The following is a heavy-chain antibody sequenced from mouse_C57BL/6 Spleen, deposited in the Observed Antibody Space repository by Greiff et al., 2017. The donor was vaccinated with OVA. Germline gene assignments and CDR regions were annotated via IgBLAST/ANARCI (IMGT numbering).Heavy chain of an antibody. CDR2: IWWDDDK. CDR3: ARMETAQATNGFDY. Sequence: QVTLKESGPGILQPSQTLSLTCSFSGFSLSTFGMGVGWIRQPSGKGLEWLAHIWWDDDKYYNPALKSRLTISKDTSKNQVFLKIANVDTADTATYYCARMETAQATNGFDYWGQGTTLTVSS. V-gene: IGHV8-8*01. J-gene: IGHJ2*01. CDR1: GFSLSTFGMG. D-gene: IGHD3-2*02.